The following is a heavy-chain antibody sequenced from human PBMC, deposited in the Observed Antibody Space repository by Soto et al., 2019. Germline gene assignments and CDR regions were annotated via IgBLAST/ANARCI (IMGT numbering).Heavy chain of an antibody. CDR3: ARGRAVRTIFGVVIDY. J-gene: IGHJ4*02. V-gene: IGHV4-34*01. CDR1: GGSFSGYY. D-gene: IGHD3-3*01. CDR2: INHSGST. Sequence: QVQLQQWGAGLLKPSETLSLTCAVYGGSFSGYYWSWIRQPPGKGLEWIGEINHSGSTNYNPSLKSRVTISVDTSKNQFSLNLSSVTAADTAVYYCARGRAVRTIFGVVIDYWGQGTLVTVSS.